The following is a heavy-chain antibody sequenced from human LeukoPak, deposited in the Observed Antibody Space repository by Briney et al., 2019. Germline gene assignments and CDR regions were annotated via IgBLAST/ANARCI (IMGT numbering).Heavy chain of an antibody. CDR3: ASGRHPCGGDCYSIWFDP. D-gene: IGHD2-21*02. Sequence: GGSLRLSCAASGFTFSSYWMSWVRQAPGKGLEWVANIKQDGSEKYYVDSVKGRFTISRDNAKNSLYLQMNSLRAEDTAVYYCASGRHPCGGDCYSIWFDPWGQGTLVTVSS. CDR1: GFTFSSYW. J-gene: IGHJ5*02. CDR2: IKQDGSEK. V-gene: IGHV3-7*03.